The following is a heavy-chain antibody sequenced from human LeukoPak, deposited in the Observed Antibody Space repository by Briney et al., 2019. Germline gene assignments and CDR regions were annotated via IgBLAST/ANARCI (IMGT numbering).Heavy chain of an antibody. CDR1: GFSISSGYY. V-gene: IGHV4-38-2*02. Sequence: PSETLSLTCTVSGFSISSGYYWGWIRQPPGKGLDWIGSIHHSGSTYYNASLKSRVTISVDTSKSQFSLKLSSVTAADTAVYYCARGQGGNPIDYWGQGTLVTVSS. D-gene: IGHD4-23*01. CDR3: ARGQGGNPIDY. J-gene: IGHJ4*02. CDR2: IHHSGST.